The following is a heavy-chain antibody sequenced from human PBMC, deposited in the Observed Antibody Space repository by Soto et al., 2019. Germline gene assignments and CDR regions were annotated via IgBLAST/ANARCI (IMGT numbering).Heavy chain of an antibody. CDR3: ARGGGVGVAGSAAFDM. V-gene: IGHV1-2*02. Sequence: QLHLVQSGAVVKKPGASVTVSCSASGYPVTAYYMHWVRQAPGRGLEWMGGINPATGAAKYTQTFQGRGPMTRDTSTSTGFMELSGPTSGDTAVFYCARGGGVGVAGSAAFDMWGQGTLVTVSS. D-gene: IGHD3-3*01. CDR1: GYPVTAYY. CDR2: INPATGAA. J-gene: IGHJ3*02.